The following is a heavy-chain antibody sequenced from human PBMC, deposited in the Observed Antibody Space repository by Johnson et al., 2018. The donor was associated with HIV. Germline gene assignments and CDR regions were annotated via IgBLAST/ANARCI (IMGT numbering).Heavy chain of an antibody. CDR2: TSYDGSNK. J-gene: IGHJ3*02. Sequence: QMQLVESGGGVVQPGRSLRLSCAASGFTFSSYDIHWVRQAPGKGLEWVAGTSYDGSNKYYADSVKGRFTISRDTSKNTLYLQMNSLRAEDTAVYYCARGQGASRWGPFGGDAFDIWGQGTLVTVSS. CDR3: ARGQGASRWGPFGGDAFDI. V-gene: IGHV3-30*04. CDR1: GFTFSSYD. D-gene: IGHD3-16*01.